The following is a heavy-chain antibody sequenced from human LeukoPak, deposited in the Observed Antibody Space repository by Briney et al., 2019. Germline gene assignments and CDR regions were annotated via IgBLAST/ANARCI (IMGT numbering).Heavy chain of an antibody. J-gene: IGHJ4*02. CDR3: ARIGAAAGTFDY. Sequence: ASVKVSCKASGGTFSSYAISWVRQAPGQGLEWMGGIIPIFGTANYAQKFQGRVTITADESTNTAYMELSSLRSEDTAVYYCARIGAAAGTFDYWGQGTLVTVSS. CDR1: GGTFSSYA. D-gene: IGHD6-13*01. CDR2: IIPIFGTA. V-gene: IGHV1-69*13.